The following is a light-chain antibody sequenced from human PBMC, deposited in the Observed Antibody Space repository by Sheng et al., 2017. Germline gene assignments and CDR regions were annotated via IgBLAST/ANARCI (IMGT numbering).Light chain of an antibody. V-gene: IGKV1-9*01. CDR3: QHYYNTPFT. Sequence: DIQLTQSPSFLSASVGDRVTITCRASQGITNYLAWYQLKPGKAPKLLIYAASSLQSGVPSRFSGSGFGTEFSFTISSLQPEDFASYYCQHYYNTPFTFGGGTKVEIK. CDR2: AAS. J-gene: IGKJ4*01. CDR1: QGITNY.